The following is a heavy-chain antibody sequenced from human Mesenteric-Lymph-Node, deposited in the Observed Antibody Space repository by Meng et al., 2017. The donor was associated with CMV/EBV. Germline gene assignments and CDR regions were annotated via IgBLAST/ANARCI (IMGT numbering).Heavy chain of an antibody. V-gene: IGHV3-30*02. J-gene: IGHJ4*02. CDR2: IRYDGTNE. CDR3: AKDGRMDDFWSGFQGGVDYFDY. CDR1: GFTFSSYS. D-gene: IGHD3-3*01. Sequence: GESLKISCAASGFTFSSYSMNWVRQAPGKGLEWVSFIRYDGTNEYYADSVKGRFTISRDNSKNTLYLQMNSLTVEDTAVYYCAKDGRMDDFWSGFQGGVDYFDYWGQGTLVTVSS.